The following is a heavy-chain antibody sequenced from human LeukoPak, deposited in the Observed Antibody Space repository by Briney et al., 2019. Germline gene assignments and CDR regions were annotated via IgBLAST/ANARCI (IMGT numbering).Heavy chain of an antibody. J-gene: IGHJ3*02. Sequence: QAGGSLRLSCAASGFTFSSYGIHWVRLAPGKGLEWVAVISDDGTRKYYADSVQGRFTISRDNSKNTLYLQMNSLRAEDTAVYYCAKRVEYVEGAFDIWGQGTMVTVSS. D-gene: IGHD5-24*01. CDR2: ISDDGTRK. V-gene: IGHV3-30*18. CDR3: AKRVEYVEGAFDI. CDR1: GFTFSSYG.